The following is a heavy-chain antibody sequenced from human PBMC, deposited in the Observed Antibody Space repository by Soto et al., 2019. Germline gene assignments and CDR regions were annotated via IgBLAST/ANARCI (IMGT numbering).Heavy chain of an antibody. CDR3: TTGRGGSAYVPGAY. V-gene: IGHV3-15*07. D-gene: IGHD5-12*01. Sequence: EVQLVESGGGLVKPGGSLRLSCAAPGFSFTSAWMNWVRQIPGKGLEWVGRIKTNIDGGATDYSAPVKGRFTISRDDSKDTVYLQMNSLKTEDTAVYYCTTGRGGSAYVPGAYWGQGALVTVSS. J-gene: IGHJ4*02. CDR2: IKTNIDGGAT. CDR1: GFSFTSAW.